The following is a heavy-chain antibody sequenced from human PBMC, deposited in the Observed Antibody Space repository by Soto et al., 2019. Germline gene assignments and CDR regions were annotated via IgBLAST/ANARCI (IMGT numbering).Heavy chain of an antibody. D-gene: IGHD1-26*01. CDR2: ISSNGGST. CDR3: VKVVYIYHRSGIPSDF. Sequence: PGGSLRLACSASGFTFSSYAMHWVRQAPGKGLEYVSAISSNGGSTYYADSVKGRFTISRDNSKNTLYLQMSSLRAEDTAVYYCVKVVYIYHRSGIPSDFWGPAILLSVST. V-gene: IGHV3-64D*06. J-gene: IGHJ4*02. CDR1: GFTFSSYA.